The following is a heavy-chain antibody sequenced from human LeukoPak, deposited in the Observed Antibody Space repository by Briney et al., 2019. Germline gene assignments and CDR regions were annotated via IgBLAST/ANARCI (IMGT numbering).Heavy chain of an antibody. CDR2: ISSSGGTI. V-gene: IGHV3-48*03. J-gene: IGHJ2*01. CDR1: GFTFNSYE. CDR3: ARGSNQHWYFDI. Sequence: GGSLRLSCAASGFTFNSYEMNWVRQAPGKGLEWVSYISSSGGTIYYADSVKGRFTISRDNAKNSLYLQMNSLRAEDTAVYYCARGSNQHWYFDIWGRGTLVTVSS. D-gene: IGHD2/OR15-2a*01.